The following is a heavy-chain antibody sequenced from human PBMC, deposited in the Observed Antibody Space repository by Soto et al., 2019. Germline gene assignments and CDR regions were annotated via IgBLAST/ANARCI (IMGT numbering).Heavy chain of an antibody. CDR3: ARQGNGAEGFDF. J-gene: IGHJ4*02. D-gene: IGHD4-17*01. Sequence: ESLKISCRGSGYNFSSYWIGWVRQMPGKGLDWMGIIYPGDSDTRYGPTFQGQVTISVDKSINTAYLQWSSLKASDTAMYYCARQGNGAEGFDFWGQGTPVTVPQ. CDR1: GYNFSSYW. V-gene: IGHV5-51*01. CDR2: IYPGDSDT.